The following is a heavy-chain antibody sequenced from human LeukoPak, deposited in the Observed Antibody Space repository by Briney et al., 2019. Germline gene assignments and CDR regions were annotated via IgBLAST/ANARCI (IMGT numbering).Heavy chain of an antibody. CDR2: IYYSGST. CDR3: ARHDTRGSNGVDY. J-gene: IGHJ4*02. CDR1: GGSISGSSYY. V-gene: IGHV4-39*01. Sequence: ASETLSLTCTVSGGSISGSSYYWGWIRQPPGKGLEWIGSIYYSGSTYYNPSLKSRVTISVDTSKNQFSLKLSSVTAADTAVYYCARHDTRGSNGVDYWGQGTLVTVSS. D-gene: IGHD5-12*01.